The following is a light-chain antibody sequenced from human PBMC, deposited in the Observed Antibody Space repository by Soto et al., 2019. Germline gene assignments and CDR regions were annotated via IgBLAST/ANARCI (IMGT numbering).Light chain of an antibody. J-gene: IGLJ3*02. Sequence: QSVLTQPPSVSAAPGQTVTISCSGSSSNIGNNYVSWYQQLPGTAPKLLIYYNNKRPSGIPDRFSGSKSGTSATLGITGLQTGDEAEYYCGTWDSSLSAEWVFGGGTKVTVL. CDR2: YNN. CDR1: SSNIGNNY. V-gene: IGLV1-51*01. CDR3: GTWDSSLSAEWV.